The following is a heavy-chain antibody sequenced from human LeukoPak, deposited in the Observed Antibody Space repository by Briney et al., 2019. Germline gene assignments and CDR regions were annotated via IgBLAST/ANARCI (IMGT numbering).Heavy chain of an antibody. CDR3: ARHDYGDYVDAFDI. V-gene: IGHV4-30-2*01. CDR1: GGSISSGGYS. CDR2: IYHSGST. J-gene: IGHJ3*02. Sequence: SGTLSLTCAVSGGSISSGGYSWSWIRQPPGRGLEWIGYIYHSGSTYYNPSLKSRVTISVDRSKNQFSLKLCSVTAADTAVYYCARHDYGDYVDAFDIWGQGTMVTVSS. D-gene: IGHD4-17*01.